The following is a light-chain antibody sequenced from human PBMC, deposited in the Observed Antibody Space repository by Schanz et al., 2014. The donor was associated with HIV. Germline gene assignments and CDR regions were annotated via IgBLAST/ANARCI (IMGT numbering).Light chain of an antibody. Sequence: QSVLTQPPSASGTPGQRVTISCSISGSNIRSNTINWFRHLPGTAPKLLIYSNNQLPSGVPDRFSGSKSGTSASLAISGLQSEDEADYYCSSHAGSDNFGIFGGGTKLTVL. CDR1: GSNIRSNT. J-gene: IGLJ2*01. CDR2: SNN. CDR3: SSHAGSDNFGI. V-gene: IGLV1-44*01.